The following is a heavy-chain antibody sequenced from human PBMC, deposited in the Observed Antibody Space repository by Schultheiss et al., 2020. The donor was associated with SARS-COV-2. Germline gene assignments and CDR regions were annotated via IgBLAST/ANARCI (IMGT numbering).Heavy chain of an antibody. CDR3: ARRGPNWGYEVDY. CDR2: IYYSGST. CDR1: GGSISSYY. D-gene: IGHD7-27*01. Sequence: SETLSLTCTVSGGSISSYYWSWIRQPPGKGLEWIGSIYYSGSTYYNPSLKSRVTISVDTSKNQFSLKLSSVTAADTAVYYCARRGPNWGYEVDYWGQGTLVTVSS. J-gene: IGHJ4*02. V-gene: IGHV4-39*01.